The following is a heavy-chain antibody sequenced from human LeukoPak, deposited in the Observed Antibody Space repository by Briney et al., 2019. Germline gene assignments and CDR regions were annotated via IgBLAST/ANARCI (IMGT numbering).Heavy chain of an antibody. Sequence: SVKVSCKASGGTFSSYAISWVRQAPGQGLEWMGRIIPILGIANYAQKFQGRVTITADKSTSTAYMELSSLRSEDTAVYYCARDRGIAGTTSDYWGQGTLVTVSS. D-gene: IGHD1-7*01. CDR1: GGTFSSYA. V-gene: IGHV1-69*04. J-gene: IGHJ4*02. CDR2: IIPILGIA. CDR3: ARDRGIAGTTSDY.